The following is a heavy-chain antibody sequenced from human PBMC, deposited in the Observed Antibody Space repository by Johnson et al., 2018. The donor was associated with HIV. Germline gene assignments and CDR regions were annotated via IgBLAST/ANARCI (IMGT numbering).Heavy chain of an antibody. V-gene: IGHV3-48*04. CDR2: ISSSGSTI. CDR1: GFTFSSYG. J-gene: IGHJ3*02. Sequence: VQLVESGGGVVQPGGSLRLSCAASGFTFSSYGMHWIRQAPGKGLEWVSYISSSGSTIYYADSVEGRFTISRDNAKNSLYLQMNSLRAEDTAVYYCARNGLIPAAKGVAFDIWGQGTTVTVSS. D-gene: IGHD2-2*01. CDR3: ARNGLIPAAKGVAFDI.